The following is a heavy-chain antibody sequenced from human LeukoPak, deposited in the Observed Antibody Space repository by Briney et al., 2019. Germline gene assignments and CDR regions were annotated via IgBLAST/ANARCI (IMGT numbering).Heavy chain of an antibody. J-gene: IGHJ4*02. V-gene: IGHV3-30*02. D-gene: IGHD5-18*01. CDR1: GFTFGDYA. CDR2: IRYDGSNK. Sequence: GGSLRLSCTASGFTFGDYAVSWVRQAPGKGLEWVAFIRYDGSNKYYADSVKGRFTISRDNSKNTLYLQMNSLRAEDTAVYYCAKDQAPYSYGGGCFDYWGQGTLVTVSS. CDR3: AKDQAPYSYGGGCFDY.